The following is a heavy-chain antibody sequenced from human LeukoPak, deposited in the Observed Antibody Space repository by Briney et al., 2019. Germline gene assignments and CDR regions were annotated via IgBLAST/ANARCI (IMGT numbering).Heavy chain of an antibody. D-gene: IGHD3-22*01. V-gene: IGHV3-23*01. CDR3: KKKTPGNYAYDS. CDR2: SGPDDDT. Sequence: GGSLRLSCAASGFTLRSSAMNWVRQAPGKGLAWCSASGPDDDTYYADSVKGRFTISRDNSKTTLYLQMTSLRAEDTALYYCKKKTPGNYAYDSWGQGTLVTVSP. J-gene: IGHJ4*02. CDR1: GFTLRSSA.